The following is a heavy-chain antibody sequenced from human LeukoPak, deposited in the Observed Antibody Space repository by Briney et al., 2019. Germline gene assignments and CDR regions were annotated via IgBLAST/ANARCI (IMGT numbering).Heavy chain of an antibody. V-gene: IGHV1-2*02. CDR1: GYTFTGYY. J-gene: IGHJ4*02. CDR2: INPNSGGT. Sequence: GAAVNVCCKASGYTFTGYYMHWVRQPPGQGLEWMGWINPNSGGTNYAQKIQGRLTMTRDTSISTAYMELSRLRSDDTAVYYCARWGYCSSTSCYFDYWGQGTLVPGSS. CDR3: ARWGYCSSTSCYFDY. D-gene: IGHD2-2*01.